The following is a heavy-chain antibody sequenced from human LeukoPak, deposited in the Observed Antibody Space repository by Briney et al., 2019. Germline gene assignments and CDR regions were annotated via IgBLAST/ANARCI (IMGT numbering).Heavy chain of an antibody. CDR3: AREGCGALDY. CDR2: IIISGGST. Sequence: PGGSLRLSCAASGFTFNNYAMSWVRQAPGKGLQWVSAIIISGGSTNYADSVKGRFTISRDNSKNTLYLQMNSLRAEDTAVYYCAREGCGALDYWGQGTLVTVSS. J-gene: IGHJ4*02. V-gene: IGHV3-23*01. CDR1: GFTFNNYA. D-gene: IGHD2-15*01.